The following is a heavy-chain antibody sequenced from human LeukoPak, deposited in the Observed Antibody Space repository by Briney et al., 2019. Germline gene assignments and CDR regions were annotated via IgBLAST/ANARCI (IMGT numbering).Heavy chain of an antibody. Sequence: PGESLNISCRGSGYSFTTYWIGWVRQMPGKSLEWMGIIYPGDSDTRYSPSFQGQVTMSADKSINTAYLQWSSLKASDTAMYYCARRQGCSSTSCPPDYWGQGTLVTVSS. J-gene: IGHJ4*02. CDR1: GYSFTTYW. D-gene: IGHD2-2*01. V-gene: IGHV5-51*01. CDR3: ARRQGCSSTSCPPDY. CDR2: IYPGDSDT.